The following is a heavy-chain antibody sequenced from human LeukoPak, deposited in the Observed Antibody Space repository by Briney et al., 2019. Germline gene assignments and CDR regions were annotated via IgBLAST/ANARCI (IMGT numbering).Heavy chain of an antibody. J-gene: IGHJ4*02. V-gene: IGHV4-59*01. CDR3: ARDKIFFDY. CDR2: IYYSGST. D-gene: IGHD2-15*01. CDR1: GGSISSYY. Sequence: PSETLSLTCTVSGGSISSYYWSWLRQPPGKGLEWIGYIYYSGSTNYNPSLKSRVTISVDTSKNQFSLKLSSVTAADTAVYYCARDKIFFDYWGQGTLVTVSS.